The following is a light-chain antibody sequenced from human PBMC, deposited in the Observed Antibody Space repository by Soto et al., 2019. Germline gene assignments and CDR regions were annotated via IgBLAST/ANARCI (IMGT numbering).Light chain of an antibody. V-gene: IGLV2-14*01. CDR1: SSDVGGYNY. J-gene: IGLJ1*01. CDR3: RSYTSTTTLGV. CDR2: EVT. Sequence: QSVLTQPASVSGSPGQSTTISCTGTSSDVGGYNYVSWYQQHPGKAPKLLIYEVTDRPSGVSNRFSGSKSGNTASLTISGLQAEDEADYYCRSYTSTTTLGVFGTGTKVTVL.